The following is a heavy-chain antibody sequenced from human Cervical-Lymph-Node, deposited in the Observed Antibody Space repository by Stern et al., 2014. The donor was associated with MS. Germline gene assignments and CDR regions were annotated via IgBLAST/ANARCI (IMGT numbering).Heavy chain of an antibody. Sequence: VQLVESGAEVKKPGASVKVSCKVSGYTLTELSMHWVRQAPGKGLAWMGGFDPEDGGTIYAQKFQGRVTMTEDTSTDTAYMELSSLRSEDTAVYYCATDRDDFRSGYSAPTKGYGLDVWGQGTTVTVTS. CDR3: ATDRDDFRSGYSAPTKGYGLDV. J-gene: IGHJ6*02. CDR1: GYTLTELS. V-gene: IGHV1-24*01. CDR2: FDPEDGGT. D-gene: IGHD3-3*01.